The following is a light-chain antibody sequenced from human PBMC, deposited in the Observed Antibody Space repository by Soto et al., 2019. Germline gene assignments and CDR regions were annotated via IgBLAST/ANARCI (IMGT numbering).Light chain of an antibody. CDR3: QQYNSYWT. CDR2: DAS. CDR1: QSISSW. J-gene: IGKJ1*01. V-gene: IGKV1-5*01. Sequence: IHMTQSPSTLSASVVYRVTITFRASQSISSWLAWYQQKPGKAPKLLIYDASSLESGVPSRFSGSGSGTEFTLTISSLQPDDFATYYCQQYNSYWTFGQGTKVDI.